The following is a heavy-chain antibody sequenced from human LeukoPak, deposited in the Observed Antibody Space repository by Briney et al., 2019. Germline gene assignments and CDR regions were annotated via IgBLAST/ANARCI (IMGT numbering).Heavy chain of an antibody. V-gene: IGHV3-23*01. J-gene: IGHJ5*02. CDR2: ISGGGGST. CDR3: AKGGYCSSTSCYVGWFDP. Sequence: PGGSLRLSCAASGFTFSSYVMNWVRQAPGKGLEWVPVISGGGGSTYYADSVKGRFTISRDNSKNTLFLQMNSLRAEDTAVYYCAKGGYCSSTSCYVGWFDPWGQGTLVTVSS. CDR1: GFTFSSYV. D-gene: IGHD2-2*01.